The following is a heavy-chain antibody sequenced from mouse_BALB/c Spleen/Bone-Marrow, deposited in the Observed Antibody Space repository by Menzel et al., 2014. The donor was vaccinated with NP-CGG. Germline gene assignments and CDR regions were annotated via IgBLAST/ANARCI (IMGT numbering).Heavy chain of an antibody. J-gene: IGHJ2*01. Sequence: QLKQSGAELVRPGTSVKVSCKASGYAFTNYLIEWVKQRPGQGLEWIGVINPGSGGTNYNEKFKGKATLTADKSSSTAYMQLSSLTSDDSAVYFCARGITTGYFDYWGQGTTLTVSS. CDR1: GYAFTNYL. V-gene: IGHV1-54*01. CDR3: ARGITTGYFDY. CDR2: INPGSGGT. D-gene: IGHD1-1*01.